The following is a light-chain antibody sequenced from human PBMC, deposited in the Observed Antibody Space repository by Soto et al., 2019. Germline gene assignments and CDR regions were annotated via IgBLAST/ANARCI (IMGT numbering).Light chain of an antibody. V-gene: IGKV3-20*01. J-gene: IGKJ1*01. Sequence: EILFTQSPGTLSLSPGERATLSCRASQSVSSSYLAWYQQKPGQAPRPLIYGASSRAVGIPDRFRGSGSGTDFTLTISRLEPEDFAVYYCQQYGSSPWTFGQGTKVEIK. CDR1: QSVSSSY. CDR2: GAS. CDR3: QQYGSSPWT.